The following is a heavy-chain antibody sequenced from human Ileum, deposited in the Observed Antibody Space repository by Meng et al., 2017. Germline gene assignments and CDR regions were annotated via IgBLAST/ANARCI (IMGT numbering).Heavy chain of an antibody. D-gene: IGHD7-27*01. CDR3: ARDHWGSLDY. Sequence: GRLQGSGPGLVRPSGTLSLICTVSGGSVSTSDYQWGWIRQPPGKGLEWIGYAGTNYNPSLKSRVTISVDTSKRQFSLKLTSVTAADTAVYYCARDHWGSLDYWGQGILVTVSS. CDR1: GGSVSTSDYQ. CDR2: AGT. V-gene: IGHV4-61*08. J-gene: IGHJ4*02.